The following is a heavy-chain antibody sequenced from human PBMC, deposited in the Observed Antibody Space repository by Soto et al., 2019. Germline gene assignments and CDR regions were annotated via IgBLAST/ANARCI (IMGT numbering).Heavy chain of an antibody. J-gene: IGHJ4*02. V-gene: IGHV1-18*01. D-gene: IGHD6-19*01. CDR3: ARDRIMVSSGWSWIGGVKGPLLSPYYFDY. CDR1: GYTFTSYG. Sequence: QVQLVQSGAEVKKPGASVKVSCKASGYTFTSYGISWVRQAPGQGLEWMGWISAYNGNTNYAQKLQGRVTMTTDTSTSTAYMELRSLRSDDTAVYYCARDRIMVSSGWSWIGGVKGPLLSPYYFDYWGQGTLVTVSS. CDR2: ISAYNGNT.